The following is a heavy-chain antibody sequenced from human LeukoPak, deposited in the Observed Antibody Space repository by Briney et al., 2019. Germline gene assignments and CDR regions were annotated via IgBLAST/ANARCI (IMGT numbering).Heavy chain of an antibody. V-gene: IGHV3-21*01. J-gene: IGHJ3*02. CDR1: GFTFSSYS. CDR3: AKEGDTAMVRDAFDI. D-gene: IGHD5-18*01. CDR2: ISSSSSYI. Sequence: GGSLRLSCAASGFTFSSYSMNWVRQAPGKGLEWVSSISSSSSYIYYADSVKGRFTISRDNAKNSLYLQMNSLRAEDTAVYYCAKEGDTAMVRDAFDIWGQGTMVTVSS.